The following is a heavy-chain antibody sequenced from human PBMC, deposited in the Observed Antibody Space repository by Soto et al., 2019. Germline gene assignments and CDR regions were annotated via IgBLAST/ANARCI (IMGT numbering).Heavy chain of an antibody. Sequence: PSETLSLTCIVSRDSIRSSSHYWGWIRQPPGKGLEWLGSIYHSGSTYYNQSLKSRLTISVDTSKSHFSLKLSSVTAADTAVYYCASHAFNLLRVTSTGNYFDFWGQGTLVTVSS. J-gene: IGHJ4*02. D-gene: IGHD4-17*01. CDR2: IYHSGST. CDR1: RDSIRSSSHY. V-gene: IGHV4-39*01. CDR3: ASHAFNLLRVTSTGNYFDF.